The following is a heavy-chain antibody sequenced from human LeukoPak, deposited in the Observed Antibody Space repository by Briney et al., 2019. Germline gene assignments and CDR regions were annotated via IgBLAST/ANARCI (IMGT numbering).Heavy chain of an antibody. CDR1: GFTFSVYR. J-gene: IGHJ4*02. CDR3: VKGPSPFDY. Sequence: GRSLRLSCAASGFTFSVYRMHWFRHAPGKGLEWVAVISYDESKKYYADSVKGRFTISRDSSTNTLYLQMNSLRDDDTAVYSCVKGPSPFDYWGQGTLVTVSS. V-gene: IGHV3-30*18. CDR2: ISYDESKK.